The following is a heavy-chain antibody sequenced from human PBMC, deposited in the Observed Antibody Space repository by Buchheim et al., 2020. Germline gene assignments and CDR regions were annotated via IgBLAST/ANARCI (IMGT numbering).Heavy chain of an antibody. V-gene: IGHV1-46*01. J-gene: IGHJ4*02. CDR3: TRDNSGWAVDF. CDR1: GYTFTRHN. CDR2: IDPKSGST. D-gene: IGHD6-19*01. Sequence: QVQLVQSGAEVKMPGASVKVSCKASGYTFTRHNLHWVRQAPGQGPEWMGIIDPKSGSTSFAQNFQGRITMTRDTSTSTHQMELSSLTSEDTAVYYCTRDNSGWAVDFWGQGTL.